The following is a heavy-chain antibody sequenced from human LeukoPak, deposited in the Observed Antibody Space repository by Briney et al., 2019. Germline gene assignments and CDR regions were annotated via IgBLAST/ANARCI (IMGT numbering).Heavy chain of an antibody. J-gene: IGHJ4*02. CDR1: GGSISSGSYY. V-gene: IGHV4-61*02. CDR2: IYTSGST. D-gene: IGHD2-15*01. CDR3: ARGTPRGPYYFDY. Sequence: SQTLSLTCTVSGGSISSGSYYWSWIRQPAGKGLEWIGRIYTSGSTNYNPSLKSRVTMSVDTSKNHFSLKLRSVTAADTAVYFCARGTPRGPYYFDYWGQGTLVTVSS.